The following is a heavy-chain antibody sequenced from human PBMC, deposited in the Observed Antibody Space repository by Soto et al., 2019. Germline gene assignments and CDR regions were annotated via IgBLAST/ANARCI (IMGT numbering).Heavy chain of an antibody. CDR3: VRDRDLYRDMFHADL. CDR1: GFTVSSNY. V-gene: IGHV3-48*02. CDR2: ITIRTGNV. D-gene: IGHD3-10*02. J-gene: IGHJ4*01. Sequence: PGGSLRLSCAASGFTVSSNYMNWVRQAPGKGLEWLAYITIRTGNVLYADSVRGRFTISADNAENSVILQMNSLRDEDSAVYFCVRDRDLYRDMFHADLWGQGTLVTVSS.